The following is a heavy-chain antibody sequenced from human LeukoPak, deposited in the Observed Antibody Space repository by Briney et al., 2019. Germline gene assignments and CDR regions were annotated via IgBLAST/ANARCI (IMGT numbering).Heavy chain of an antibody. Sequence: PSETLSLTCAVYGGSFSGYYWSWIRQPAGRGLEWIGRISSSGSTNYNPSLKSRVTMSVDTSKNQFSLRLSSVTAADTAVYYCAREGRGSTQGYWGQGTLVAVSS. V-gene: IGHV4-4*07. J-gene: IGHJ4*02. CDR1: GGSFSGYY. CDR2: ISSSGST. D-gene: IGHD2-15*01. CDR3: AREGRGSTQGY.